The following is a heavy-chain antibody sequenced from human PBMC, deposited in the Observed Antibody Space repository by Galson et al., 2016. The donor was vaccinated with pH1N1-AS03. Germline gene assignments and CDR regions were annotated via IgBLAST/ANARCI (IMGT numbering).Heavy chain of an antibody. J-gene: IGHJ3*02. CDR1: GYTFTNFG. CDR3: ARDRGFRPDTFDI. Sequence: SVKVSCKASGYTFTNFGVIWVRQAPGQGLEWVGWISGYDDDTNYAQNVAGRVTMTTDKSTSTVYMELRSLRSDDTAVYYCARDRGFRPDTFDIWGQGTWVTVSS. D-gene: IGHD2-15*01. CDR2: ISGYDDDT. V-gene: IGHV1-18*01.